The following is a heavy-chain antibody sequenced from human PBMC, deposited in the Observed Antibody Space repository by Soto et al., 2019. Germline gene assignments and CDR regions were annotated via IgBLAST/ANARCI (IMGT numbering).Heavy chain of an antibody. D-gene: IGHD3-10*01. CDR3: ARSVPGTMVSAAEAKFDY. CDR1: GYSFTSYW. CDR2: IYPGDSDT. Sequence: PGESLKISCKGSGYSFTSYWIGWVRQLPGKGLEWMGIIYPGDSDTRYSPSFQGQVTISADKSISTAYLQWSSLKASDTAMYYCARSVPGTMVSAAEAKFDYWGQGTLVTVSS. J-gene: IGHJ4*02. V-gene: IGHV5-51*01.